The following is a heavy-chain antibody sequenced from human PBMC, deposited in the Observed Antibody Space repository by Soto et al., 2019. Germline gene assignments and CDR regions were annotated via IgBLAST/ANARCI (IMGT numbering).Heavy chain of an antibody. Sequence: ASVKVSCKASGGTFSSYTISWVRQAPGQGLEWMGRIIPILGIANYAQKFQGRVTITADKSTSTAYMELSSLRSEDTAVYYCARVQECSGGSCYSHYYYYHGMDVWG. V-gene: IGHV1-69*02. J-gene: IGHJ6*02. CDR1: GGTFSSYT. CDR3: ARVQECSGGSCYSHYYYYHGMDV. D-gene: IGHD2-15*01. CDR2: IIPILGIA.